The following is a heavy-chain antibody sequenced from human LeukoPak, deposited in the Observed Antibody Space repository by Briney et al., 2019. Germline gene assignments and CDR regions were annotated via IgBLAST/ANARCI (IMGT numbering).Heavy chain of an antibody. V-gene: IGHV4-31*03. CDR1: GGSISSGGYY. J-gene: IGHJ4*02. CDR2: IYYSGST. Sequence: PSQTLSLTCTVSGGSISSGGYYWSWIRQHPGKGLEWIGYIYYSGSTYYNPSLKSRVTISVDTSKNQFSLKLSSVTAADTAVYYCARVIAAANDYYFDYWGQGTLVTVSS. D-gene: IGHD6-13*01. CDR3: ARVIAAANDYYFDY.